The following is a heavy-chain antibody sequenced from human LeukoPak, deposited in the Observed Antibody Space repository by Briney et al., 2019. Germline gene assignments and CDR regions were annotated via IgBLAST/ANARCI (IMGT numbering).Heavy chain of an antibody. CDR1: GFTFSSYS. J-gene: IGHJ4*02. Sequence: GGSLRLSCAASGFTFSSYSMNWVRQAPGNGLEWVSSISSSSSYIYYADSVKGRFTISRDNAKNSLYLQMNSLRAEDTAVYYCASFDSSRPWVFDYWGQGTLVTVSS. CDR3: ASFDSSRPWVFDY. CDR2: ISSSSSYI. D-gene: IGHD3-22*01. V-gene: IGHV3-21*01.